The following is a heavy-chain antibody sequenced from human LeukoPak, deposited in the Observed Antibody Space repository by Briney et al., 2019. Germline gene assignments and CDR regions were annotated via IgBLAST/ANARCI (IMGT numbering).Heavy chain of an antibody. J-gene: IGHJ4*02. CDR1: GFTFNHYA. D-gene: IGHD3-22*01. CDR2: ISYDGTDK. V-gene: IGHV3-30-3*01. CDR3: VRGRYYYETSGYPDY. Sequence: GRSLRLSCAASGFTFNHYALHWVRQAPGKGLGWVALISYDGTDKYYAESVKGRFTISRDNSKNTLYLQMNSLRPEDTALYYCVRGRYYYETSGYPDYWGQGTLVTVSS.